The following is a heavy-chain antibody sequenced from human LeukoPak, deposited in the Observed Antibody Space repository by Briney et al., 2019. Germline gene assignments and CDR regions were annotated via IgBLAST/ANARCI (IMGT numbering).Heavy chain of an antibody. D-gene: IGHD2-2*01. Sequence: GESLKISCKGSGYSFTSYWIGWVRQMPGKGLEWMGIIYPGDSDTRYSPSFQGQVTISAGKSISTAYLQWSSLKASDTAMYYCARHRSRYCSSTSCYGPYYFDYWGQGTLVTVSS. V-gene: IGHV5-51*01. CDR3: ARHRSRYCSSTSCYGPYYFDY. CDR1: GYSFTSYW. CDR2: IYPGDSDT. J-gene: IGHJ4*02.